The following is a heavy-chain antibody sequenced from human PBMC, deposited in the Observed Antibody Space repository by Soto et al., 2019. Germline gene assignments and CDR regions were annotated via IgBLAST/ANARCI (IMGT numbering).Heavy chain of an antibody. V-gene: IGHV3-11*01. CDR1: GFTFSDYY. D-gene: IGHD4-4*01. J-gene: IGHJ6*03. CDR3: ARVNDYSNCARNRYYYYMDV. CDR2: ISSSGSTI. Sequence: QVQLVESGGGLVKPGGSLRLSCAASGFTFSDYYMSWIRQAPGKGLEWVSYISSSGSTIYYADSVKGRFTISRDNAKNSLYLQMNSLRAEDTAVYYCARVNDYSNCARNRYYYYMDVWGKGTTVTVSS.